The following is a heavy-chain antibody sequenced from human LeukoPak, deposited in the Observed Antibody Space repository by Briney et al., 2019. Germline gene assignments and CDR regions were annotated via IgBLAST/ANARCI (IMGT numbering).Heavy chain of an antibody. V-gene: IGHV1-2*02. D-gene: IGHD5-18*01. CDR1: GYTFTGCY. CDR2: INPNSGGT. J-gene: IGHJ4*02. CDR3: ARATWGYSYGYFDY. Sequence: GASVKVSCKASGYTFTGCYMHWVRQAPGQGLEWMGWINPNSGGTNYAQKFQGRVTMTRDTSISTAYMELSRLRSDDTAVYYCARATWGYSYGYFDYWGQGTLVTVSS.